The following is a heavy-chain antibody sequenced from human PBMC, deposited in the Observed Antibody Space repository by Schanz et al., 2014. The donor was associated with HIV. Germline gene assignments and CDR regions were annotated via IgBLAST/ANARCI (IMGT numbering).Heavy chain of an antibody. D-gene: IGHD2-15*01. CDR3: ARNQFQMLPFDY. CDR1: GYTFISYG. Sequence: QVQLVQSGTEVKKPGASVKVSCKASGYTFISYGISWVRQAPGQGLEWMGWISAYNGNTNYAQKFQGRLTMTTDTSTSTAYMELRSLRSDDTAVYYCARNQFQMLPFDYWGQGTLVTVSS. V-gene: IGHV1-18*01. CDR2: ISAYNGNT. J-gene: IGHJ4*02.